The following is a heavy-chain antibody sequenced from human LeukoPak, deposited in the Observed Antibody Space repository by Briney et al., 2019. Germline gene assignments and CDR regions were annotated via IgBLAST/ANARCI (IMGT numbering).Heavy chain of an antibody. J-gene: IGHJ4*02. Sequence: GGSLRLSCAASGFTVSSNYMSWVRQAPGKGLEWVSVIYSGGSTYYADSVKGRFTISRDNSKNTLYLQMNSLRAEDTAVYYCAEVHLMNLYYYGSGSYPGYWGQGTLVTVSS. D-gene: IGHD3-10*01. V-gene: IGHV3-53*01. CDR3: AEVHLMNLYYYGSGSYPGY. CDR2: IYSGGST. CDR1: GFTVSSNY.